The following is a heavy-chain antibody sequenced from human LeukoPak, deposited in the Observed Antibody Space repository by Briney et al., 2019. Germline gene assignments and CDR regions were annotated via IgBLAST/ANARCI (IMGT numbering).Heavy chain of an antibody. CDR1: GFTVSSNY. J-gene: IGHJ4*02. D-gene: IGHD6-13*01. CDR3: ARIDSITKYSSSWSLDY. Sequence: PGGSLRLSCAASGFTVSSNYMSWVRQAPGKGLEWVSVIYSGGSTYYADSVKGRFTISRDNSKNTLYLQMNSLRAEDTAVYYCARIDSITKYSSSWSLDYWGQGTLVTVSS. CDR2: IYSGGST. V-gene: IGHV3-53*01.